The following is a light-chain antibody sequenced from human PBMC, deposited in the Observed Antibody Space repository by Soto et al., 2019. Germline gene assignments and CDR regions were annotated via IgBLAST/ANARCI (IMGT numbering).Light chain of an antibody. CDR2: GAS. Sequence: EIVMTQSPATLSVSPGGRATLSCRASQSVSSNLAWYQQKPGQAPSLLIYGASTRATGIPARFSGSGSGTEFTLTISSLQSEDFAVYYCQQYYNWPLTFGGGTKVEIK. J-gene: IGKJ4*01. V-gene: IGKV3-15*01. CDR3: QQYYNWPLT. CDR1: QSVSSN.